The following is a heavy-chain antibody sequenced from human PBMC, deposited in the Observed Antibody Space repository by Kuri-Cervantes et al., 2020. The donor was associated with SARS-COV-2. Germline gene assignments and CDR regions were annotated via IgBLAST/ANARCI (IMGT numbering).Heavy chain of an antibody. Sequence: SETLSLTCTVSGGSISSYYWSWIRQPPGKGLEWIGSINYSGTTNYNPSLKSRVTISVDTSKNQFSLKLSSVTAADTAVYYCARENSSFWFDPWGQGTLVTVSS. D-gene: IGHD6-13*01. CDR3: ARENSSFWFDP. CDR1: GGSISSYY. J-gene: IGHJ5*02. V-gene: IGHV4-59*01. CDR2: INYSGTT.